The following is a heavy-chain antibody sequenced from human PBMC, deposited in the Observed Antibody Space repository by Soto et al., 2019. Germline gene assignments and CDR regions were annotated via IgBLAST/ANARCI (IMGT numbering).Heavy chain of an antibody. CDR1: GFSLSTSGVG. Sequence: QITLKESGPPLVKPTQTLTLTCTFSGFSLSTSGVGVAWIRQPPGKALEWLALIYWDGDKRYRPSLESKLTITKDTSKNQVVLTMTNMDSVDTATYYCAYLACSGGSCYWFSFSGMDVWGQGTTVTVSS. CDR2: IYWDGDK. J-gene: IGHJ6*02. D-gene: IGHD2-15*01. CDR3: AYLACSGGSCYWFSFSGMDV. V-gene: IGHV2-5*02.